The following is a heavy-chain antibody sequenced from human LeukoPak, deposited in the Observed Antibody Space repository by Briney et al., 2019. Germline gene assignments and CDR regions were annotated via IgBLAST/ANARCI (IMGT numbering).Heavy chain of an antibody. CDR2: ISYDGSNK. Sequence: GRSLRLSCAASGFTFSSYGMHWVRQAPGKGLEWVAVISYDGSNKYYADSVKGRFTISRDNSKNTLYLQMNSLRAEDTAVYYCAKSSSWTCFDYWGQGTLVTVSS. CDR1: GFTFSSYG. J-gene: IGHJ4*02. D-gene: IGHD6-13*01. CDR3: AKSSSWTCFDY. V-gene: IGHV3-30*18.